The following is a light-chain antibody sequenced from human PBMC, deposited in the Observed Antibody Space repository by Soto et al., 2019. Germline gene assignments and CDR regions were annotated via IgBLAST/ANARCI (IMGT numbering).Light chain of an antibody. V-gene: IGLV2-14*01. J-gene: IGLJ1*01. CDR2: GVS. Sequence: QSALTQPASVSGSPGQSITISCTGTSSDIGTYNYVSWYQQHPGKAPKLMLYGVSNRPSGVSNRFFGSKSGNTASLTISGLQAEDEADYFCNSYTSSSTLYVFGTGTKLTVL. CDR1: SSDIGTYNY. CDR3: NSYTSSSTLYV.